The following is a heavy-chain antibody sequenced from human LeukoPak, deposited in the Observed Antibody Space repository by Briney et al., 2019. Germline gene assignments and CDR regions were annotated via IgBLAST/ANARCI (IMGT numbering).Heavy chain of an antibody. CDR3: ARQAAALFYWFDP. CDR1: GGTFSSYA. V-gene: IGHV1-69*05. D-gene: IGHD6-13*01. Sequence: GALVKVSCKASGGTFSSYAISWVRQAPGQGLEWMGGIIPIFGTANYAQKFQGRVTITTDESTSTAYMELSSLRSEDTAVYYCARQAAALFYWFDPWGQGTLVTVSS. CDR2: IIPIFGTA. J-gene: IGHJ5*02.